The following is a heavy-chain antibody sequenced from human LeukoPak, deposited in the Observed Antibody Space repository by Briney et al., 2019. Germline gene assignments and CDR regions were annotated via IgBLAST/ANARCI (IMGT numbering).Heavy chain of an antibody. Sequence: GSLRLSCAASGFTFSSYAMNWVRRAPGKGLEWVSYISSGSSTTYYADSVKGRFTISRDNAENSLYLQMNSLRAEDTAVYYCASEEGRYYGMGVWGQGTTVTVSS. CDR2: ISSGSSTT. V-gene: IGHV3-48*01. CDR3: ASEEGRYYGMGV. J-gene: IGHJ6*02. CDR1: GFTFSSYA.